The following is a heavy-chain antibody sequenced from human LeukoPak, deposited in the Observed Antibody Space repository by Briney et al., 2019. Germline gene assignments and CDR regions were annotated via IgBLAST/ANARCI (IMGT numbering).Heavy chain of an antibody. J-gene: IGHJ6*02. Sequence: GGSLRLSCAASGFTVSSNYMSWVRQAPGKGLEWVSVIYSGGSTYYADSVKGRFTISRDNSKNTLYLQMNSLRAEDMAVYYCAKSGGYSSSWPPWEDYYYYGMDVWGQGTTVTVSS. CDR3: AKSGGYSSSWPPWEDYYYYGMDV. CDR2: IYSGGST. D-gene: IGHD6-13*01. V-gene: IGHV3-53*01. CDR1: GFTVSSNY.